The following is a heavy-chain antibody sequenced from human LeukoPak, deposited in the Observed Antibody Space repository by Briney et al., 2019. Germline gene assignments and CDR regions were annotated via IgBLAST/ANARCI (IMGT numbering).Heavy chain of an antibody. CDR3: AKASGGYETRGWIDY. J-gene: IGHJ4*02. V-gene: IGHV3-48*03. Sequence: GGSLRLSCAASGFTFSSYEMNWVRQAPGKGLEWVSYISSSGSTIYYADSVKGRFTISRDNAKNSLYLQMNSLRAEDMALYYCAKASGGYETRGWIDYWGQGTLVTVSS. CDR2: ISSSGSTI. CDR1: GFTFSSYE. D-gene: IGHD5-12*01.